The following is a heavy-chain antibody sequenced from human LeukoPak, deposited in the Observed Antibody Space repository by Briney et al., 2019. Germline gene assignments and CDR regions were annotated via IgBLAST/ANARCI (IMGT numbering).Heavy chain of an antibody. J-gene: IGHJ4*02. D-gene: IGHD6-13*01. V-gene: IGHV3-33*06. CDR2: IWYDGSEK. Sequence: GGSLRLSCAASGFTFRYSIHWVRQAPGKGLEWVGVIWYDGSEKEYAESVKGRFTISRDNSKNTVYLQMTSLRVEDTAMYYCAKQGTFTSSSSWFLDSWGQGTLVTVSS. CDR3: AKQGTFTSSSSWFLDS. CDR1: GFTFRYS.